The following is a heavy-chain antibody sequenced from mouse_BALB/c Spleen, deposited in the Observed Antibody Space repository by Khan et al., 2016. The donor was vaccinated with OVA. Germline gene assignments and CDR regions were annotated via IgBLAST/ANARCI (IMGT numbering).Heavy chain of an antibody. CDR1: GYAFSSYW. J-gene: IGHJ3*01. V-gene: IGHV1-80*01. CDR2: IFPGGGDT. D-gene: IGHD2-14*01. CDR3: ERSGYDYFAY. Sequence: QVQLQQSGAELVKPGSSVKLSCTASGYAFSSYWMNWVKQRPGQGLEWIGQIFPGGGDTNYNGKFKGKVTLTADTSSSTAYMQLSSLTSEDSAVYFYERSGYDYFAYWGQGTLVTVSA.